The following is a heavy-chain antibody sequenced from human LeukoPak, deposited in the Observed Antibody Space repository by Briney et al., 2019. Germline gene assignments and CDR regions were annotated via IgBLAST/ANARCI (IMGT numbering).Heavy chain of an antibody. CDR1: GYTFTSYY. J-gene: IGHJ6*03. CDR2: INPSGGST. V-gene: IGHV1-46*01. CDR3: ARDKDTAMVINGNYYYMDV. Sequence: ASVKVSCKASGYTFTSYYMHWVRQAPGQGLEWMGIINPSGGSTSYAQKFQGRVTMTRDTSTSTVYMELSRLRSDDTAVYYCARDKDTAMVINGNYYYMDVWGKGTTVTISS. D-gene: IGHD5-18*01.